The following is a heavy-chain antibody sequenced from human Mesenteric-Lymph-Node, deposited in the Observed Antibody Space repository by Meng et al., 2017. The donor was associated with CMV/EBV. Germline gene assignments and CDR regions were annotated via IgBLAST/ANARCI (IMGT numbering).Heavy chain of an antibody. Sequence: ASVKVSCKGSGYTFTSYGFNWVRKAPGQGLEWMGWISAYNGNTNYAQKFQGRVTMTRDTSTSTVYMELSSLRSEDTAVYYCARDHVAGWVEGGLDIWGQGTMVTVSS. J-gene: IGHJ3*02. CDR2: ISAYNGNT. CDR1: GYTFTSYG. V-gene: IGHV1-18*01. D-gene: IGHD6-13*01. CDR3: ARDHVAGWVEGGLDI.